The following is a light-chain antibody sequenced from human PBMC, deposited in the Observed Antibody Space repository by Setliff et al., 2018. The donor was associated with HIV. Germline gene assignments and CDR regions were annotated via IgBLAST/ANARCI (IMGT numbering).Light chain of an antibody. Sequence: QSVLTQPPSVSGAPGQTVTISCTGSSSNIGAGFDEHCYQHVPGTAPKLLVFGNSNRPSGVPDRFSGSKSGTSASLAITGLQAEDEADYYCQSFDNSLSGSRVFGTGTKVTVL. CDR2: GNS. J-gene: IGLJ1*01. CDR1: SSNIGAGFD. CDR3: QSFDNSLSGSRV. V-gene: IGLV1-40*01.